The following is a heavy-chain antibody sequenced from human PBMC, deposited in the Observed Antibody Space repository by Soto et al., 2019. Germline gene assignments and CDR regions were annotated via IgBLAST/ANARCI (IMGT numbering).Heavy chain of an antibody. V-gene: IGHV5-51*01. J-gene: IGHJ6*02. CDR1: GYSFTSCW. CDR2: IYPGDSDT. CDR3: ARYSSGYYSPGNGMDV. Sequence: PGESLKISCKGSGYSFTSCWIGWVRPLPGKGLEWMGIIYPGDSDTRYSPSFQGQVTISADKSISTAYLQWSSLKASDTAMYYCARYSSGYYSPGNGMDVWGQGTTVTVSS. D-gene: IGHD3-22*01.